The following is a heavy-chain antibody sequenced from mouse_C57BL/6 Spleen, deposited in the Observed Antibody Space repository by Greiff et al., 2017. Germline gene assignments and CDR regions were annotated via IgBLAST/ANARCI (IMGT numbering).Heavy chain of an antibody. Sequence: QVQLQQPGAELVKPGASVKLSCKASGYTFTSYWMQWVKQRPGQGLEWIGEIDPSDSYTNSNQKFKGKATLTVDTSSSTAYMQLSSLTSEDSAVYYCARGWLLQGYAMDYWGQGTSVTVSS. D-gene: IGHD2-3*01. CDR2: IDPSDSYT. CDR3: ARGWLLQGYAMDY. J-gene: IGHJ4*01. V-gene: IGHV1-50*01. CDR1: GYTFTSYW.